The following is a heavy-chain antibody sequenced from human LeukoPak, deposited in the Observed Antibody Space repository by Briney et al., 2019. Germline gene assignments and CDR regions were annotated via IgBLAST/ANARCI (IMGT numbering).Heavy chain of an antibody. CDR1: GNSFTNYW. Sequence: GEFLKISCKASGNSFTNYWIGWVRQMPGKGLEWMGIIYPDDSDTRYSPSFQGQVTISADKSISTAYLQWSSLKASDTAMYYCASLPRGSSGWNYFDHWGQGTLVTVSS. D-gene: IGHD6-19*01. J-gene: IGHJ4*02. V-gene: IGHV5-51*01. CDR2: IYPDDSDT. CDR3: ASLPRGSSGWNYFDH.